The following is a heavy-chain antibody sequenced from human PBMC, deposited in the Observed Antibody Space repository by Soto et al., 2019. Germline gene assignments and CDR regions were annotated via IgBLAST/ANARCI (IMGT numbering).Heavy chain of an antibody. CDR3: ARFRDGYTFDS. D-gene: IGHD3-3*01. V-gene: IGHV4-59*01. Sequence: SETLSLTCTVSCDSMSSYYWSWIRQPPGKGLEWIGYIYYSGSTKYNPSLKSRVIISVDTSKNQFSLKLSSVTAADTAVYYCARFRDGYTFDSWGQGTLVTVSS. CDR1: CDSMSSYY. CDR2: IYYSGST. J-gene: IGHJ4*02.